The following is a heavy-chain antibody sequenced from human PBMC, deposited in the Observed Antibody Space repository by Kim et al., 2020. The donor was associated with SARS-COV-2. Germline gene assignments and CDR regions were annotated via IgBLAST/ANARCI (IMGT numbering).Heavy chain of an antibody. CDR2: INPSGGST. Sequence: ASVKVSCKASGYTFTSYYMHWVRQAPGQGLEWMGIINPSGGSTSYAQKFQGRVTMTRDTSTSTVYMELSSLRSEDTAVYYCAREGSTMVRGVIITNPNSAFDIWGQGTMVTVSS. J-gene: IGHJ3*02. D-gene: IGHD3-10*01. V-gene: IGHV1-46*01. CDR1: GYTFTSYY. CDR3: AREGSTMVRGVIITNPNSAFDI.